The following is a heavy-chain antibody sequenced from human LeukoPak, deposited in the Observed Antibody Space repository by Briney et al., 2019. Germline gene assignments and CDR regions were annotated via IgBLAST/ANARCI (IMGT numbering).Heavy chain of an antibody. J-gene: IGHJ4*02. CDR3: ARVAFDYYDSSGLLFDY. CDR2: IYYSGST. Sequence: SQTLSLTCTVSGGSISSGDYYWSWIRQPPGKGLGWIGYIYYSGSTYYNPSLKSRVTISVDTSKNQFSLKLSSVTAADTAVYYCARVAFDYYDSSGLLFDYWGQGTLVTVSS. V-gene: IGHV4-30-4*01. CDR1: GGSISSGDYY. D-gene: IGHD3-22*01.